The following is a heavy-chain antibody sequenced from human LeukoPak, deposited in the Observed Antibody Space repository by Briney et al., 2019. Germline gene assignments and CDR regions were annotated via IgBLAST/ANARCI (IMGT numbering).Heavy chain of an antibody. Sequence: GASVKVSCKASGYTFTGYYMHWVRQAPGQGLEWMGWINPNSGGTNYAQKFQGRVTMTRDTSISTAYMELSRLRSDDTAVYYCARADGIAVAGILDYWGQGTLVTVSS. CDR2: INPNSGGT. V-gene: IGHV1-2*02. CDR3: ARADGIAVAGILDY. J-gene: IGHJ4*02. D-gene: IGHD6-19*01. CDR1: GYTFTGYY.